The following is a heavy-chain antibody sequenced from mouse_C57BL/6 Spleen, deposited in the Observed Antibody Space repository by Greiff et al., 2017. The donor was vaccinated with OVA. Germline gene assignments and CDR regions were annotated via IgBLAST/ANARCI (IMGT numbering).Heavy chain of an antibody. CDR3: ARDDDGYFYAMDY. J-gene: IGHJ4*01. D-gene: IGHD2-3*01. V-gene: IGHV3-6*01. Sequence: DVKLQESGPGLVKPSQSLSLTCSVTGYSITSGYYWNWIRQFPGNKLEWMGYISYDGSNNYNPSLKNRISITRDTSKNQFFLKLNSVTTEDTATYYCARDDDGYFYAMDYWGQGTSVTVSS. CDR2: ISYDGSN. CDR1: GYSITSGYY.